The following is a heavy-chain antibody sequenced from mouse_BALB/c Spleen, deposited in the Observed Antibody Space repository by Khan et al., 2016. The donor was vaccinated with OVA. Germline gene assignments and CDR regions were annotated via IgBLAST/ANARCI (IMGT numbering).Heavy chain of an antibody. CDR1: GFTFSTYG. Sequence: EVQRVESGGDLVKPGGSLKLSCAASGFTFSTYGMSWVRQTPDKRLEWVATVSTGGSYTYYPDSVKGRFTISRDNAKNTLYLHMSGLKSEDTAMFYCTRLAYYYDSEGFDYWGQGTLVTVSA. V-gene: IGHV5-6*01. J-gene: IGHJ3*01. CDR3: TRLAYYYDSEGFDY. D-gene: IGHD1-1*01. CDR2: VSTGGSYT.